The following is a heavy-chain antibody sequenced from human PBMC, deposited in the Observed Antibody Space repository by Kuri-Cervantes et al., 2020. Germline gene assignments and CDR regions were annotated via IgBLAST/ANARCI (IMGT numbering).Heavy chain of an antibody. CDR3: ARDRGYYYDSSGYYPRSDY. Sequence: ASVKVSCKASGYTSMTYGISWVRQAPGQGLEWMGWISAYNGNTKYAQKFQGRVIMTTDTSTSTAYMELRSLRSDDTAVYYCARDRGYYYDSSGYYPRSDYWGQGTLVTVSS. J-gene: IGHJ4*02. V-gene: IGHV1-18*01. D-gene: IGHD3-22*01. CDR2: ISAYNGNT. CDR1: GYTSMTYG.